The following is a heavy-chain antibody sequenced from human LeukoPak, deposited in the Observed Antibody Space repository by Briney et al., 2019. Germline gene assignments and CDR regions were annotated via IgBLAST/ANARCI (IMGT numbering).Heavy chain of an antibody. CDR2: IIPIFGTA. Sequence: GASVKVSCKASGGTFSSYAISWVRQAPGQGLEWMGGIIPIFGTANYAQKFQGRVTITTDESTSTAYMELSSLRSEDTAVYYCARGGSRIAARPGYMDVWGKGTTVTVSS. V-gene: IGHV1-69*05. D-gene: IGHD6-6*01. J-gene: IGHJ6*03. CDR1: GGTFSSYA. CDR3: ARGGSRIAARPGYMDV.